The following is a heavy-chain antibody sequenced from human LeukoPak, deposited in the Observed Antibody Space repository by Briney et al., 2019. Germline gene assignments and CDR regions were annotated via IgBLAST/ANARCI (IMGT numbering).Heavy chain of an antibody. CDR1: GFTFSSYG. CDR3: AKDSGGLEYSSSPDY. Sequence: PGRSLRLSCAASGFTFSSYGMHWVRQAPGKGLEWVAVIWYGGSNKYYADSVKGRFTISRDNSKNTLYLQMNSLRAEDTAVYYCAKDSGGLEYSSSPDYWGQGTLVTVSS. J-gene: IGHJ4*02. CDR2: IWYGGSNK. V-gene: IGHV3-30*18. D-gene: IGHD6-6*01.